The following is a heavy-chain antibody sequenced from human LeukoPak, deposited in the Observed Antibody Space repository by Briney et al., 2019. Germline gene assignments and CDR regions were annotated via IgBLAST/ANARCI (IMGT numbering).Heavy chain of an antibody. Sequence: PSETLSLTCTVSGGSISSYYWSWIRQTPGKGLEYVGYIYYSGNTNYNPSLNSRVTISVDTSKTQFSLKLSSVTAADTAVYYCARGPGSPSGDNYGRPLDYWGQGTLVTVSS. J-gene: IGHJ4*02. CDR2: IYYSGNT. CDR1: GGSISSYY. V-gene: IGHV4-59*01. D-gene: IGHD5-18*01. CDR3: ARGPGSPSGDNYGRPLDY.